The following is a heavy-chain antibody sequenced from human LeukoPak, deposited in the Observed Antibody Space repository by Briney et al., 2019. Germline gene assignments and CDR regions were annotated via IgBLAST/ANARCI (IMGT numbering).Heavy chain of an antibody. Sequence: ASVEVSCKTSGYPFVGYFIHWVRQAPGQGLQWMGRINSNSGGTEYEPSFQGRVTMTRDTSISTAYVEVSTLISDDTAVYYCARDLSSTPNWEFDYWGQGTQVTVSS. CDR1: GYPFVGYF. J-gene: IGHJ4*02. CDR3: ARDLSSTPNWEFDY. D-gene: IGHD1-26*01. V-gene: IGHV1-2*06. CDR2: INSNSGGT.